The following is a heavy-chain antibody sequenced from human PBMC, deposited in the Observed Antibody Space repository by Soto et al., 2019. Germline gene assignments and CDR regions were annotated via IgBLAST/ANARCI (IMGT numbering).Heavy chain of an antibody. CDR2: IVVGSGNT. CDR3: ARGVGSGTYYNQYNWFDP. D-gene: IGHD3-10*01. V-gene: IGHV1-58*02. J-gene: IGHJ5*02. Sequence: SVKVSCKASGFTFTSSAMRWVRQARGQRLEWIGWIVVGSGNTNHAQKLQGRVTMTTDTSTSTAYMELRSLRSDDTAVYYCARGVGSGTYYNQYNWFDPWGQGTLVTVSS. CDR1: GFTFTSSA.